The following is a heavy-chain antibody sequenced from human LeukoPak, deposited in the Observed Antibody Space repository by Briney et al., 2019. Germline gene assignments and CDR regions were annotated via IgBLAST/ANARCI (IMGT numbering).Heavy chain of an antibody. V-gene: IGHV3-74*01. Sequence: GGSLRLSCAASGFTFSNCWMHWVRQVPGKGLEWVSRIESDGSRTRYADSVKGRFTISRDNAKNTLDLQMNSLRAEDTAVYYCARDTYYYNSSAFYHYYYGMDVWGQGTTVTVSS. CDR2: IESDGSRT. J-gene: IGHJ6*02. CDR3: ARDTYYYNSSAFYHYYYGMDV. D-gene: IGHD3-22*01. CDR1: GFTFSNCW.